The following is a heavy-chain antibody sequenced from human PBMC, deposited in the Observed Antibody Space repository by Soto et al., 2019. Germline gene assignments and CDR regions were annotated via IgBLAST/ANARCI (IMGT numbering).Heavy chain of an antibody. V-gene: IGHV2-5*02. CDR1: GFSLSTSGVG. CDR2: IYWDDDK. J-gene: IGHJ3*01. Sequence: QITLKESGPTLVKPTQTLTLTCTFSGFSLSTSGVGVGWIRQPPGKALEWLALIYWDDDKRYSPSLKSRLTITKDTTKNQVVLTMTNMDPVDTATYYCAHRPTHDGGRDCYNDAFVLGGQGTMVTVSS. CDR3: AHRPTHDGGRDCYNDAFVL. D-gene: IGHD2-21*01.